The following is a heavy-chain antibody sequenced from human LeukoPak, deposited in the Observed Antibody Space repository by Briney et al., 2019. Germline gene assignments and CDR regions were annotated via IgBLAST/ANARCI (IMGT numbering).Heavy chain of an antibody. V-gene: IGHV4-39*01. Sequence: SETLSLTCTVSGGSISSSSYYWGWIRQPPGKGLEWIGSIYYSGSTYYNPSLKSRVTISVDTSKNQFSLKLSSVTAADTAVYYCASRLFQGDAFDIWGQGTMVTVSS. CDR1: GGSISSSSYY. D-gene: IGHD2/OR15-2a*01. J-gene: IGHJ3*02. CDR3: ASRLFQGDAFDI. CDR2: IYYSGST.